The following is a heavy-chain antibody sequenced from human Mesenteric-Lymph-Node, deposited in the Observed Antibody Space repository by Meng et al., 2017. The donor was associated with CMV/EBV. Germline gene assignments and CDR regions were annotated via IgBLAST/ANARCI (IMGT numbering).Heavy chain of an antibody. CDR3: ARGDFSGSHIYYYYYYGMDV. Sequence: GGSLRLSCAASGFTFSSYSMNWVRQAPGKGLEWVSSISSSSSYIYYADSVKGRFTISRDNAKNSLYLQMNSLRAEDTAVYYCARGDFSGSHIYYYYYYGMDVWGQGTTVTVSS. D-gene: IGHD1-26*01. J-gene: IGHJ6*02. V-gene: IGHV3-21*01. CDR1: GFTFSSYS. CDR2: ISSSSSYI.